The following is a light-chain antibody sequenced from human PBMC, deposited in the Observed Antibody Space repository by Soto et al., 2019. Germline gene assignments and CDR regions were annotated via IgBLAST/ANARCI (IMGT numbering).Light chain of an antibody. CDR1: QRISSN. Sequence: EILMTQSQATLSVSPGERVTLSCRASQRISSNLAWYQQRPGQAPRRLIYGASTRATGVPDRFSGGGSGTLFTLTISSLQSEDFAIYYCQQYKDWPPYTFGQGTKLEI. V-gene: IGKV3-15*01. CDR3: QQYKDWPPYT. J-gene: IGKJ2*01. CDR2: GAS.